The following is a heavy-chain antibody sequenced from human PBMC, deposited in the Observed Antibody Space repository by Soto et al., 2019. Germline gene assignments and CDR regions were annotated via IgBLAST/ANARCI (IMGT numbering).Heavy chain of an antibody. V-gene: IGHV3-64*02. J-gene: IGHJ4*02. CDR2: ISYNGDTT. CDR1: GFTFSGSS. D-gene: IGHD3-22*01. Sequence: VQLLASGEGLVQPGGSIRLSCAVSGFTFSGSSMHWVRQAPGKALEYVAAISYNGDTTFYADSVKGRFTISRDYSTNTLHLQMGSLKTEDMAVYYCARVVNSGYFDSWGQGIPVAVSS. CDR3: ARVVNSGYFDS.